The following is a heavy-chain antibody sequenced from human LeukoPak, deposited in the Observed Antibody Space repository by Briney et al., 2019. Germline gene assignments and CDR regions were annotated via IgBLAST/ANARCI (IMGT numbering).Heavy chain of an antibody. V-gene: IGHV5-51*01. CDR2: IYPGDSRT. J-gene: IGHJ4*02. CDR3: VRHLSNITSCPNY. D-gene: IGHD2-2*01. CDR1: GYTFATYW. Sequence: GESLKISCRGSGYTFATYWIGWVRPMPGKGLEWMGSIYPGDSRTTYSPSFQGQVTNSADNSIRTAYLQWNSLKASDTAIYYCVRHLSNITSCPNYWGPGTLITVAS.